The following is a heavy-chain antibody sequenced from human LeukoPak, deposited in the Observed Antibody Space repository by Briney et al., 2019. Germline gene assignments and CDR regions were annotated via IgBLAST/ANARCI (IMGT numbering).Heavy chain of an antibody. D-gene: IGHD6-19*01. CDR3: AREEQWPVPGPFDY. J-gene: IGHJ4*02. Sequence: GGSLRLSCAASGFTFSSYSMNWVRQAPGKGLEWVSSISSSSSYIYYADSVKGRFTISRDNAKNSLYLQMNSLRAEDTAVYYCAREEQWPVPGPFDYWGQGTLVTVSS. CDR1: GFTFSSYS. CDR2: ISSSSSYI. V-gene: IGHV3-21*01.